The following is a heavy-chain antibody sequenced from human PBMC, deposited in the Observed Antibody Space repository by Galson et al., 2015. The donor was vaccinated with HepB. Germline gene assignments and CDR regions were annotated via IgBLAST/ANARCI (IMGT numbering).Heavy chain of an antibody. J-gene: IGHJ6*02. CDR2: IIPIFGTA. Sequence: SVKVSCKASGGTFSSYAISWVRQAPGQGLEWMGGIIPIFGTANYAQKFQGRVTITADESTSTAYMELSSLRSEDTAVYYCARDVVESYYYYYGMDVWGQGTTVTVSS. D-gene: IGHD2-2*01. CDR3: ARDVVESYYYYYGMDV. V-gene: IGHV1-69*13. CDR1: GGTFSSYA.